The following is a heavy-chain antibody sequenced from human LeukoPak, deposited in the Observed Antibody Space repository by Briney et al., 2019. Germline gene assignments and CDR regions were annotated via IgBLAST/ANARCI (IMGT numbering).Heavy chain of an antibody. V-gene: IGHV3-23*01. CDR1: GFMFSTNG. Sequence: GGSLRLSCAASGFMFSTNGMSWVRQAPGEGLEWVSAISGSGDGTTYDDSVKGRFTISRDNSKNTLYLQMNSLRAEDTAVYYCAKAVGQWSFDLWGRGALVTVSS. CDR2: ISGSGDGT. J-gene: IGHJ2*01. CDR3: AKAVGQWSFDL.